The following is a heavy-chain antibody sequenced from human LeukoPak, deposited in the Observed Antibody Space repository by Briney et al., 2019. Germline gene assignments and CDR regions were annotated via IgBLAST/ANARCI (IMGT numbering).Heavy chain of an antibody. CDR3: ARDLAGCLDY. CDR2: IYSGGST. V-gene: IGHV3-66*01. D-gene: IGHD3-9*01. Sequence: GGSLRLSCAASGFTVSSNYMSWVRQAPGKGLEWVSVIYSGGSTYYADSVKGRFAISRDNSKNTLYLQMNSLRAEDTAVYYCARDLAGCLDYWGQGTLVTVSS. CDR1: GFTVSSNY. J-gene: IGHJ4*02.